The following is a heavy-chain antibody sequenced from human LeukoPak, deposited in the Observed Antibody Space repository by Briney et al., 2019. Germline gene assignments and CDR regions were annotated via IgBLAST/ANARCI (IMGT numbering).Heavy chain of an antibody. CDR2: INTGNGNT. Sequence: ASVKVSCKASGYTFTTYIIHWVRQAPGQRLEWMGWINTGNGNTEYSQNFQGRVTITRDTSAGTAYYCARDRFYGSGTYNHFDSWGQGAQVTVSS. D-gene: IGHD3-10*01. J-gene: IGHJ4*02. CDR3: DS. CDR1: GYTFTTYI. V-gene: IGHV1-3*04.